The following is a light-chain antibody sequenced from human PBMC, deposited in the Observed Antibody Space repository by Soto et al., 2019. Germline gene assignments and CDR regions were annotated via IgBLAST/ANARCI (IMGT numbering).Light chain of an antibody. Sequence: TLSSFPGDRVTPSWRASQAVNTRLAWYQHKPGQAPRLLIYSASSRATGIPDRFSGSGSGADYTLTISRLEAEDSAMYYCQQYGYSFWTFGQGTKVAIK. V-gene: IGKV3-20*01. J-gene: IGKJ1*01. CDR1: QAVNTR. CDR2: SAS. CDR3: QQYGYSFWT.